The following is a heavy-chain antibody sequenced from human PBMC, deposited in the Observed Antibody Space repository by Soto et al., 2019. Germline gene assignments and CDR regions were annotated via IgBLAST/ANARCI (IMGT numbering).Heavy chain of an antibody. V-gene: IGHV3-23*01. D-gene: IGHD6-25*01. CDR2: ISTAVGAT. J-gene: IGHJ4*02. CDR1: GFTFSNHA. CDR3: AKDRTAAARNFDY. Sequence: GGSLRLSCAVSGFTFSNHAMSWVRQAPGRGLEWVSAISTAVGATYYADSVKGRFTISRDDSKNTLYLQMDSLRAEDTAVYYCAKDRTAAARNFDYWGQGTLVTVSS.